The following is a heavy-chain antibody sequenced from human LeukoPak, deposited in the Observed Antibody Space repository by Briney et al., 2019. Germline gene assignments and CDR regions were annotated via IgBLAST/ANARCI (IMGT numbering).Heavy chain of an antibody. Sequence: PGGSLRLSCLVSGFTVSSNYMSWVRQAPGKGLEWVANIKQDGSKNYYVESVKGRFTISRDNAKNSLYLQMNSLRVEDTAVYYCARDKIVGATYFDYWGQGTLVTVSS. CDR2: IKQDGSKN. D-gene: IGHD1-26*01. V-gene: IGHV3-7*01. J-gene: IGHJ4*02. CDR1: GFTVSSNY. CDR3: ARDKIVGATYFDY.